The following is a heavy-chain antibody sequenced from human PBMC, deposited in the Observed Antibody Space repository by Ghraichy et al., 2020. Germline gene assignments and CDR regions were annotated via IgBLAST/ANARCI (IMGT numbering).Heavy chain of an antibody. Sequence: GESLNISCAASGFTFTNYAMSWVRQAPGKGLEWDSGISSGGTSTYYADSVKGRFTMSRDISKNTLYLQMNSLRAEDTAIYYCAKEPLTGPIYYFDYWGQGTLVTVSS. CDR2: ISSGGTST. CDR1: GFTFTNYA. V-gene: IGHV3-23*01. D-gene: IGHD3-9*01. J-gene: IGHJ4*02. CDR3: AKEPLTGPIYYFDY.